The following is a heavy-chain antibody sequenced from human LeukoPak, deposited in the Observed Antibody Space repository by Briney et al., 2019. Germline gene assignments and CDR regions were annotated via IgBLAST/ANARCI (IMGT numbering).Heavy chain of an antibody. J-gene: IGHJ4*02. CDR2: IYPGDSDT. CDR3: ARQSGYCSGGSCYSADY. Sequence: GESLKISCKGSGYSFTSYWIGWVRQMPGKSLEWMGIIYPGDSDTRYSPSFQGQVTISADKSISTAYLQWSSLKASDTAMYYCARQSGYCSGGSCYSADYWGQGTLVTVSS. V-gene: IGHV5-51*01. D-gene: IGHD2-15*01. CDR1: GYSFTSYW.